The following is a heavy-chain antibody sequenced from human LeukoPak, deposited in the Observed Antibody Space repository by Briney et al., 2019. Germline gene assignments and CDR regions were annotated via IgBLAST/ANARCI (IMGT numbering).Heavy chain of an antibody. CDR3: AKSGLNRFDY. D-gene: IGHD2-15*01. J-gene: IGHJ4*02. CDR2: ISGSGGRT. CDR1: GFTFSSYE. V-gene: IGHV3-23*01. Sequence: GGSLRLSCAASGFTFSSYEMNWVRQAPGKGLEWVSNISGSGGRTYYADSVKGRFTISRDDSKNTLYLQMNSLRAEDTAVYYCAKSGLNRFDYWGQGTLVTVSS.